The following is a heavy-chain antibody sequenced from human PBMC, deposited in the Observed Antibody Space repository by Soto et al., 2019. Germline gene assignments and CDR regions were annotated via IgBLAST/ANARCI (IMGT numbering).Heavy chain of an antibody. CDR2: IYYSGST. V-gene: IGHV4-31*03. CDR1: GGSISSGGYY. D-gene: IGHD3-9*01. J-gene: IGHJ6*02. CDR3: ARDQAYDISTGYGGMDV. Sequence: QVQLQESGPGLVKPSQTLSLTCTVSGGSISSGGYYWSWIRQHPGRGLEWIGYIYYSGSTYYNPSLKSRLTISADTSKNQVSLKLSSVTAADTAVYFCARDQAYDISTGYGGMDVWGQGTTVTVSS.